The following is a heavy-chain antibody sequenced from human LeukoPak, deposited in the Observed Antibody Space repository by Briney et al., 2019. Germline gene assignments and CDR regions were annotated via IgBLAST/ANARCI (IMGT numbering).Heavy chain of an antibody. V-gene: IGHV1-8*01. J-gene: IGHJ6*02. D-gene: IGHD3-16*01. CDR1: GYTFTSYD. CDR2: MNPNSGNT. Sequence: ASVKVSCKASGYTFTSYDINWVRQATGQGLEWMGWMNPNSGNTGYAQKFQGRVTMTRNTSISTAYMELSSLRSEDTAVYYCARRPNFGMMKHYYYYGMDVWGQGTTVTVSS. CDR3: ARRPNFGMMKHYYYYGMDV.